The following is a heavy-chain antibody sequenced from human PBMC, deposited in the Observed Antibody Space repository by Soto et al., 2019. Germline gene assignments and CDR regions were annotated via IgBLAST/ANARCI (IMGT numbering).Heavy chain of an antibody. Sequence: SETLSLTCTVSGGSISNTGFYWGWIRQPPGKGLEWIVSINYSGTGYSNPSLKSRITTSVDTSTNHFSLRLSSVTAADTAVYYCAKLRGGQQPVSYFDHWGPGTLVTVSS. CDR1: GGSISNTGFY. CDR3: AKLRGGQQPVSYFDH. V-gene: IGHV4-39*02. D-gene: IGHD6-13*01. CDR2: INYSGTG. J-gene: IGHJ4*02.